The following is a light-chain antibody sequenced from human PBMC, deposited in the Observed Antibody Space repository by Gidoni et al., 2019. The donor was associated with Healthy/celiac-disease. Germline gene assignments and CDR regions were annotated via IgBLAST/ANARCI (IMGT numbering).Light chain of an antibody. CDR1: QSVLYSSNNKNY. V-gene: IGKV4-1*01. Sequence: DIVMTQSSDYLAVSLGDRATLNCKSSQSVLYSSNNKNYLAWYQQKPGQPPKLLIYWASTRESGVPDQFSGSGSGTDFTLTISSLQAEDVAVYYCQQYYGTPTFXXXTKVEIK. CDR2: WAS. J-gene: IGKJ1*01. CDR3: QQYYGTPT.